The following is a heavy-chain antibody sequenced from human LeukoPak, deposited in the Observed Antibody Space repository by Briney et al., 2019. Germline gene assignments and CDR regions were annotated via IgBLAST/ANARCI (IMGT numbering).Heavy chain of an antibody. J-gene: IGHJ4*02. CDR1: GYTFTSYY. D-gene: IGHD3-22*01. CDR2: INPSGGST. V-gene: IGHV1-46*01. Sequence: ASVKVSCKASGYTFTSYYMHWVRQAPGQGLEWTGIINPSGGSTSYAQKFQGRVTMTRDTSTSTVYMELSSLRSEDTAVYYCARDARSYDSSGYYPPAAYFDYWGQGTLVTVSS. CDR3: ARDARSYDSSGYYPPAAYFDY.